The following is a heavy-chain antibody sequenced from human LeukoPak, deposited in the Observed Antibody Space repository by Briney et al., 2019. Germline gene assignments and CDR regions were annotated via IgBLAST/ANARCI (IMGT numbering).Heavy chain of an antibody. V-gene: IGHV1-69*13. CDR3: ARPHSKRWLQLLAFDI. J-gene: IGHJ3*02. D-gene: IGHD5-24*01. CDR1: GGTFSRFT. Sequence: SVKVSCKASGGTFSRFTISWVRQAPGQGFEWMGGITPIFGTANFAQKFQGRVSITADESTSTAFMELSSLRSEDTAVYYCARPHSKRWLQLLAFDIWGQGTMVTVSS. CDR2: ITPIFGTA.